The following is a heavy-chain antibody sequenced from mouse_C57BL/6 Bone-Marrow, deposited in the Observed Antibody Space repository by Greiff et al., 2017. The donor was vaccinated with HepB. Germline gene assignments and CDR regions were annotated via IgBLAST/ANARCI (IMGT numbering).Heavy chain of an antibody. Sequence: QVTLKESGPGILQPSQTLSLTCSFSGFSLSTFGMGVGWIRQPSGKGLEWLAHIWWDDDKYYNPALKSRLTIYKDTSKNPVFLKIANVDTADTATYYCARIEIYYDHWGFAYWGQGTLVTVSA. D-gene: IGHD2-4*01. CDR3: ARIEIYYDHWGFAY. J-gene: IGHJ3*01. CDR1: GFSLSTFGMG. CDR2: IWWDDDK. V-gene: IGHV8-8*01.